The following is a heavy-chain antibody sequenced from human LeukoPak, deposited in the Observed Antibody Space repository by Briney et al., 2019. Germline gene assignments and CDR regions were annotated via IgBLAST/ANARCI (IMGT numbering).Heavy chain of an antibody. V-gene: IGHV3-48*01. CDR2: ISSSSSPI. J-gene: IGHJ4*02. CDR3: AREAGYYYDSSGPFDY. D-gene: IGHD3-22*01. CDR1: GFTFSGYS. Sequence: PGGSLRLSCAASGFTFSGYSMNWVRQAPGKGLEWVSYISSSSSPIYYADSVKGRFTISRDNAKNSLYLQMNSLRAEDTAVYYCAREAGYYYDSSGPFDYWGQGTLVTVSS.